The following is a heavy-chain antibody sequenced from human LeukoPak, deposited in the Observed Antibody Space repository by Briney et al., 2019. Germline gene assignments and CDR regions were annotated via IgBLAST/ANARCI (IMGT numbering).Heavy chain of an antibody. CDR3: AGYYYDSSRGFDL. CDR1: GFTFEDYA. D-gene: IGHD3-22*01. CDR2: INWNGAWT. J-gene: IGHJ5*02. V-gene: IGHV3-20*04. Sequence: GRSLRLSCAGSGFTFEDYAMHWVRQAPGKGLEWVCDINWNGAWTGYADSVKGRFTISRDNAKNSLYLQMNSLRAEDTALYYCAGYYYDSSRGFDLWGQGTLVTVSA.